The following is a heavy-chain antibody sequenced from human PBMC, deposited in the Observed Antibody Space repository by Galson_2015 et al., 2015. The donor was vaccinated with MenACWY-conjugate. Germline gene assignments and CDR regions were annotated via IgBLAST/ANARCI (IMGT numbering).Heavy chain of an antibody. CDR1: GFTFSSYW. D-gene: IGHD3-10*01. V-gene: IGHV3-74*01. Sequence: LRLSCAASGFTFSSYWLHWVRHAPGTGLVWVSRINSDGSSTSYADSVKGRFTISRDNAKNTLYLQMNSLRAEDTAVYYCAARLLHSGGMDVWGQGTTVTVSS. J-gene: IGHJ6*02. CDR3: AARLLHSGGMDV. CDR2: INSDGSST.